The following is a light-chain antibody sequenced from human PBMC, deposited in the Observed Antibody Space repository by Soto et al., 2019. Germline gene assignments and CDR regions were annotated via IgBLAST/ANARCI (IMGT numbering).Light chain of an antibody. CDR3: QQYNNWPRT. CDR2: AAS. V-gene: IGKV3-15*01. J-gene: IGKJ1*01. Sequence: EIVMTQSPATLSLSPGERATLSCRASQSVRSNLAWYQQRPGQAPRLLIYAASTRATGIPARFSGSGSGTEFTLIIDSLQSEDFAVYYCQQYNNWPRTFGQGTKVDIK. CDR1: QSVRSN.